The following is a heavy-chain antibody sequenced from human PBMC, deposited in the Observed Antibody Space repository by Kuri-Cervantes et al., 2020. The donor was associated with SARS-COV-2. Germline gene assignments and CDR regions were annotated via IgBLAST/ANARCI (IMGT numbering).Heavy chain of an antibody. CDR1: GYTFTSYD. V-gene: IGHV1-8*03. D-gene: IGHD2-2*01. J-gene: IGHJ6*03. CDR3: ARDFSVGQLLSGWSRQTYYCYYYMDV. CDR2: MNPNSGNT. Sequence: ASVKVSCKASGYTFTSYDINWVRQATGQGLEWMGWMNPNSGNTGYAQKIQGRVTITRNTSISTVYMELSSLRSEDTAVYYCARDFSVGQLLSGWSRQTYYCYYYMDVWGKGTTVTVSS.